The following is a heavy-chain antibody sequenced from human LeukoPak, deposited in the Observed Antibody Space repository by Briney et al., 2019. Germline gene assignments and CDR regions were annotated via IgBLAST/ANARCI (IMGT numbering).Heavy chain of an antibody. V-gene: IGHV1-3*01. CDR3: ARWNYGMDV. CDR1: GYTFISNN. D-gene: IGHD1-1*01. CDR2: INVGNGDT. J-gene: IGHJ6*04. Sequence: ASVKVSCKASGYTFISNNMNWVRQAPGQRLEWMGWINVGNGDTKYSQKFQGRVTITRDTSASTGYMELSSLRSEDTAVYYCARWNYGMDVWGKGTTITVSS.